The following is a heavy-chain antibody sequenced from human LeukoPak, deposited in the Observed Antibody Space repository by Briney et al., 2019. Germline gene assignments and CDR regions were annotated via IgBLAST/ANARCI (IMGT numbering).Heavy chain of an antibody. Sequence: GGSLRLSCATSGFTFSDHLMHWVRQAPGKGLEGVGLIENKASSYTTEYAAAVRGRFTISRDDSKNSLYLQMNSLKIEDTAVYYCGDLGSGNIGPGGQGTLVTVSS. CDR1: GFTFSDHL. D-gene: IGHD3-10*01. CDR2: IENKASSYTT. J-gene: IGHJ5*02. CDR3: GDLGSGNIGP. V-gene: IGHV3-72*01.